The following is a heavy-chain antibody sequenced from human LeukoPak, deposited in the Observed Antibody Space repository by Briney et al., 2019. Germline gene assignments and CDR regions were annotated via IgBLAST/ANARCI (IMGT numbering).Heavy chain of an antibody. CDR1: GGSISTTNYY. D-gene: IGHD3-3*01. J-gene: IGHJ5*02. V-gene: IGHV4-39*01. CDR3: ARHSGLRSPFDP. CDR2: IYSSGNT. Sequence: PSETLSLTCTVSGGSISTTNYYWGWIRQPPGRELEWIGSIYSSGNTYYNPSLESRVTISVDTSKNQLSLKLTSATAADTSAYYCARHSGLRSPFDPWGQGTLVTVSS.